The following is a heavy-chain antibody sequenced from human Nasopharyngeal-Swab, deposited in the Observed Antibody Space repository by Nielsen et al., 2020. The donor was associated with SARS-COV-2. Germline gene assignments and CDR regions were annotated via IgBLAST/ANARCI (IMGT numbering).Heavy chain of an antibody. V-gene: IGHV3-53*01. CDR2: IYSGGDT. D-gene: IGHD3-3*01. Sequence: GESLKISCAASGFTVSSQYMNWVRQAPGKGLEWVSLIYSGGDTDYADSVKGRFIISRDKSKNTLYLQMNRLRAEDTAVYYCARGESGFDPLDCWGQGTLVTVSS. CDR3: ARGESGFDPLDC. CDR1: GFTVSSQY. J-gene: IGHJ4*02.